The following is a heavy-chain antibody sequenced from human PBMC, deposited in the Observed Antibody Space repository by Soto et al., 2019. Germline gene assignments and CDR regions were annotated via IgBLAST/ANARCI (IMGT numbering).Heavy chain of an antibody. D-gene: IGHD3-10*01. CDR3: AIPAAFRGQYYFDY. CDR1: GGTFSSYA. J-gene: IGHJ4*02. CDR2: IIPIFGTA. Sequence: QVRLVQSGAEVKKPGSSVKVSCKASGGTFSSYAINWVRQAPGQGLEWMGGIIPIFGTANYAQKFQGRVTITADKSTSTAYMELSSLRSEDTAVYYCAIPAAFRGQYYFDYWGQGTLVTVSS. V-gene: IGHV1-69*06.